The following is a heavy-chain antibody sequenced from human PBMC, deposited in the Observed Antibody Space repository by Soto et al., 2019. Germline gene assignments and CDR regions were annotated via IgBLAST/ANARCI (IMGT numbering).Heavy chain of an antibody. CDR3: AKERSSSSWYQGRYYYGMDV. V-gene: IGHV3-30*18. CDR1: GFTFSSYG. D-gene: IGHD6-13*01. CDR2: ISYDGSNK. Sequence: GGSLRLSCAASGFTFSSYGMHWVRQAPGKGLEWVAVISYDGSNKYYADSVKGRFTISRDNSKNTLYLQMNSLRAEDTAVYYCAKERSSSSWYQGRYYYGMDVWGQGTTVTVSS. J-gene: IGHJ6*02.